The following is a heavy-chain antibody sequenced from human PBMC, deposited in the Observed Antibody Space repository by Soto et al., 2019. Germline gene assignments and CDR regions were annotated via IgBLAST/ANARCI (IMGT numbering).Heavy chain of an antibody. D-gene: IGHD3-22*01. CDR3: ALRSMAVVPES. J-gene: IGHJ5*02. Sequence: QVQLQESGPGLVKPSETLSLTCAVSGDSISSYYCMWIRHPPGTGLESIGYLYYGRSANYNPSLKSPVTLSVATSTNQCSLTLSSMTAADTAVYYCALRSMAVVPESWGQGTLVTVSS. CDR1: GDSISSYY. V-gene: IGHV4-59*01. CDR2: LYYGRSA.